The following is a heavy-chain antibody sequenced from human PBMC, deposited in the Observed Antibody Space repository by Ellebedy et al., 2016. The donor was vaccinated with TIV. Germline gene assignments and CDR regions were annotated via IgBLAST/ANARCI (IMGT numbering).Heavy chain of an antibody. V-gene: IGHV3-23*01. J-gene: IGHJ4*02. D-gene: IGHD1-26*01. Sequence: GESLKISCAASELTLSNFAMTWVRQAPAKGLEWVSSITGSGDKTFYADSVRGRFTFSRDNSKNTLFLQITRLRAEDTSIYYCTTYYPDYWGQGTLVTVSS. CDR1: ELTLSNFA. CDR3: TTYYPDY. CDR2: ITGSGDKT.